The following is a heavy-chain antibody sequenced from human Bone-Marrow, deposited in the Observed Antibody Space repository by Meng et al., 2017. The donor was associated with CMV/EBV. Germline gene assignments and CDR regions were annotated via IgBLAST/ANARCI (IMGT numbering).Heavy chain of an antibody. D-gene: IGHD3-3*01. Sequence: ASVKVSCKASGYTFTSYYMHWVRQAPGQGLEWMGIINPSGGSTSYAQKFQGRVTMTTDTSTSTAYMELRSLRSDDTAVYYCARGYPFGSGYPYGMDVWGQGTTVTVSS. CDR3: ARGYPFGSGYPYGMDV. CDR1: GYTFTSYY. V-gene: IGHV1-46*01. J-gene: IGHJ6*02. CDR2: INPSGGST.